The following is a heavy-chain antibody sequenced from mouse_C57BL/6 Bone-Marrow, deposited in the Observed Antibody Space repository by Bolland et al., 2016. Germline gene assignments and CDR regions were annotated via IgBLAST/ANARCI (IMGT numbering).Heavy chain of an antibody. CDR2: PNNGGT. V-gene: IGHV1-26*01. Sequence: PNNGGTSYNQKFKGKATLTVDKSSSTAYMELRSLTSEDSAVYYCASPYYSNFYAMEYWGQGTS. CDR3: ASPYYSNFYAMEY. D-gene: IGHD2-5*01. J-gene: IGHJ4*01.